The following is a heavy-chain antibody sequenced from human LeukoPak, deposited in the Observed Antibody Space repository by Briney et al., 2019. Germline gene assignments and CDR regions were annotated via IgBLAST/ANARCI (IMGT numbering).Heavy chain of an antibody. J-gene: IGHJ4*02. D-gene: IGHD4-17*01. CDR3: ANEGGDPIRGCYY. Sequence: GGSLRLSCAASGFTFDDYAMHWVRQAPGKGLEWVSYISSSGSTIYYADSVKGRFTISRDNSKNTLYLQMNSLRAEDTAVYYCANEGGDPIRGCYYWGQGTLVTVSS. V-gene: IGHV3-23*01. CDR2: ISSSGSTI. CDR1: GFTFDDYA.